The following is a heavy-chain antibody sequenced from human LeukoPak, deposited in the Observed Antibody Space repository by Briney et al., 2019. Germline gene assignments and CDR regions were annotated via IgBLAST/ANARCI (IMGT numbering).Heavy chain of an antibody. CDR2: INHIGSN. D-gene: IGHD1-26*01. CDR1: GGSFSGYY. CDR3: AIHSGNDPYYFDC. V-gene: IGHV4-34*01. Sequence: SETLSLTCAVYGGSFSGYYWSWIRQPPGKGLEWIGEINHIGSNNYNPSLRIRVTISVAPSKNHFSLKLNSVTAADTAVHDCAIHSGNDPYYFDCWRQPTLVTDPS. J-gene: IGHJ4*02.